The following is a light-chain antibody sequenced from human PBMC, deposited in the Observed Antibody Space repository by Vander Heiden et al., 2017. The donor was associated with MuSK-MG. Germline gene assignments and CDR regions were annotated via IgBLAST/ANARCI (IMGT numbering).Light chain of an antibody. V-gene: IGKV1-27*01. CDR3: QRTYEARGS. J-gene: IGKJ3*01. CDR2: SAS. Sequence: DIQLTQSPSSLSASVGDRVTITCRVSQGSSRYLNWYRQKPGKVPKLLIYSASNLQSGVPSRFSGSGSGTDFTLTISSLKPEDVATYYGQRTYEARGSFGPGTKVDIK. CDR1: QGSSRY.